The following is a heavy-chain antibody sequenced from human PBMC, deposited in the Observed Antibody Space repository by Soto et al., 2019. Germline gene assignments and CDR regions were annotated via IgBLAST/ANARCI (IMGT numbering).Heavy chain of an antibody. CDR2: ISGSGGST. Sequence: EVQLLESGGGLVQPGGSLRLSCAASGFTFSSYAMSWVRQAPGKGLEWVSAISGSGGSTYYADSVKGRFTISRDNSKNTLYLQMNSLRAEDTAVYYCAKDIGYSSSWHGLGYYYGMDVWGQGTTVTVSS. D-gene: IGHD6-13*01. CDR3: AKDIGYSSSWHGLGYYYGMDV. V-gene: IGHV3-23*01. CDR1: GFTFSSYA. J-gene: IGHJ6*02.